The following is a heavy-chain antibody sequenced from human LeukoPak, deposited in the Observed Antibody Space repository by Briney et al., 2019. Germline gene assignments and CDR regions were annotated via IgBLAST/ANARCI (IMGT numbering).Heavy chain of an antibody. CDR3: ARGSGSWDHFDS. J-gene: IGHJ4*02. CDR2: IYHNGKT. V-gene: IGHV4-59*11. CDR1: GGSISSHY. D-gene: IGHD3-10*01. Sequence: SETLSLICIVSGGSISSHYWSWTRQSPGKGLEWIGYIYHNGKTNYNPSLESRITISLDKSKNQFSLRLRSVTAADSAVYFCARGSGSWDHFDSWGQGSLVTVSS.